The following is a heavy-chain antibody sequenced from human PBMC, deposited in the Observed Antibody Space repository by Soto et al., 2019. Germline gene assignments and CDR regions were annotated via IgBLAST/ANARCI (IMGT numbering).Heavy chain of an antibody. CDR1: EFIFKDYT. CDR3: AKGLYSTSSPLGY. Sequence: EVRLVESGGAVVQPGGSLRHSCTASEFIFKDYTMHWVRQAPGKGLEWVSLITWDGGSTSYADSVKGRFTISRDNSQDSLYLHMNSLRTEDTAFYYCAKGLYSTSSPLGYWGRGTLATVSS. CDR2: ITWDGGST. D-gene: IGHD6-6*01. J-gene: IGHJ4*02. V-gene: IGHV3-43*01.